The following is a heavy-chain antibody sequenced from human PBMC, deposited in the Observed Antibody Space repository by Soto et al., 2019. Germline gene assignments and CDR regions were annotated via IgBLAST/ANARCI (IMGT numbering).Heavy chain of an antibody. CDR2: IYYSGST. J-gene: IGHJ3*02. CDR1: GGSISSYY. D-gene: IGHD6-6*01. Sequence: SETLSLTCTVSGGSISSYYWSWIRQPPGKGLEWIGYIYYSGSTNYNPSLKSRVTISVDTSKNQFSLKLSSVTAADTAVYYCARYSSSANAFDIWGQGTMVTVSS. CDR3: ARYSSSANAFDI. V-gene: IGHV4-59*01.